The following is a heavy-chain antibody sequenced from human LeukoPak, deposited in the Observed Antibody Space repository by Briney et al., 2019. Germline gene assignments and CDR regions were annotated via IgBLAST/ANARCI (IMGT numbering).Heavy chain of an antibody. V-gene: IGHV3-66*02. D-gene: IGHD7-27*01. Sequence: GGSLRLSCAASGFTVSSNYMSWVRQAPGKGLEWVSVIYSGGSTYYADSVKGRFTISRDNSKNTLYLQVNSLRAEDTAAYYCARLTGEFGYYFDYWGQGTLVTVSS. J-gene: IGHJ4*02. CDR1: GFTVSSNY. CDR2: IYSGGST. CDR3: ARLTGEFGYYFDY.